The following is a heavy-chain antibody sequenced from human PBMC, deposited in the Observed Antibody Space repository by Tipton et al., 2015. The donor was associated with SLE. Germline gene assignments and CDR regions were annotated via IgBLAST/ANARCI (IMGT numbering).Heavy chain of an antibody. V-gene: IGHV4-4*07. J-gene: IGHJ4*02. CDR1: AVSLINYY. Sequence: LRLSCTVSAVSLINYYLSWFRQPAGKGLEWIGRIYTSGSTNYNPSLMSRVTMSVDTSKNQFSLKLNSVTAADTAVYYCARGSYGLGARGFDYWGQGTLVTVSS. D-gene: IGHD5-18*01. CDR3: ARGSYGLGARGFDY. CDR2: IYTSGST.